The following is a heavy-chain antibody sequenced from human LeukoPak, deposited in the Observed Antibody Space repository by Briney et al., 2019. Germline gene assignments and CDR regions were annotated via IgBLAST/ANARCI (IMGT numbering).Heavy chain of an antibody. CDR2: IYTSGST. CDR3: AREGQTGTYYYYYYMDV. CDR1: GGSNSSYY. V-gene: IGHV4-4*07. Sequence: KTSETLSLTCTVSGGSNSSYYWSWIRQPAGKGLEWIGRIYTSGSTNYNPSLKSRVTMSVDTSKNQFSLKLSSVTAADTAVYYCAREGQTGTYYYYYYMDVWGKGTTVTVSS. J-gene: IGHJ6*03. D-gene: IGHD1-1*01.